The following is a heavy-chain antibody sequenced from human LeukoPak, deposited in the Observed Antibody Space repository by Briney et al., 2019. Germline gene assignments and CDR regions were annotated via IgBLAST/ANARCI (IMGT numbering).Heavy chain of an antibody. CDR1: GFTFKIYT. D-gene: IGHD3-22*01. CDR2: ISSSSSYI. Sequence: PGGSLRLSCAASGFTFKIYTINWVRQAPGKGLEWVSSISSSSSYIYYADSVKGRFTISRDNAKNSLYLQMNSLRAEDTAVYYCARYYDSLDYWGQGTLVTVSS. J-gene: IGHJ4*02. V-gene: IGHV3-21*01. CDR3: ARYYDSLDY.